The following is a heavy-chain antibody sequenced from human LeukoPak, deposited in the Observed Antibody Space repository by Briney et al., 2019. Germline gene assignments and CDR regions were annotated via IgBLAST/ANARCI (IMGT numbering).Heavy chain of an antibody. V-gene: IGHV3-23*01. CDR1: GFTFSNYA. D-gene: IGHD2-8*01. CDR2: ITISGKTA. J-gene: IGHJ4*02. CDR3: AIKGCGTNGWPYYFDN. Sequence: PGGSLRLSCLASGFTFSNYAMRWVRQAPGKGLEWVSGITISGKTAYYADSVKSRFTISRDNFKNTLYLQMNSLRAEDTAVYYCAIKGCGTNGWPYYFDNWGQGTLVTVSS.